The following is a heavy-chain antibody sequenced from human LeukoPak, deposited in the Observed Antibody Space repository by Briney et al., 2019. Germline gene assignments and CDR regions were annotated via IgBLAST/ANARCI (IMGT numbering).Heavy chain of an antibody. CDR3: ARQKRWELLGESAGAFDI. Sequence: SETLSLTCTVSGGSISSYYWSWIRQPLGKGLEWIGNIYYSGSTYYNPSLRSRVTISIDTSKNQFSLKLSSVTAADTAVYYCARQKRWELLGESAGAFDIWGQGTMVTISS. CDR2: IYYSGST. CDR1: GGSISSYY. J-gene: IGHJ3*02. V-gene: IGHV4-59*04. D-gene: IGHD1-26*01.